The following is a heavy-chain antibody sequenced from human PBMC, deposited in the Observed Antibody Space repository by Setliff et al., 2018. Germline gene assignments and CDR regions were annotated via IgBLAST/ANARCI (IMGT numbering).Heavy chain of an antibody. J-gene: IGHJ4*02. D-gene: IGHD2-21*02. CDR2: VYRGGSTT. CDR3: AKGGVTAVWDLTD. CDR1: GFTFNNYA. V-gene: IGHV3-23*03. Sequence: GGSLRLSCAASGFTFNNYAMSWVRRAPGKRLEWVSVVYRGGSTTFYADSVKGRFTISRDDSKNTLYLQMNSLTVDDTAVYYCAKGGVTAVWDLTDWGQGTLVTVSS.